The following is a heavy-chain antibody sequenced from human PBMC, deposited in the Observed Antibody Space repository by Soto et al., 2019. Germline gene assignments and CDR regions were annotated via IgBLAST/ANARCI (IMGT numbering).Heavy chain of an antibody. CDR3: ARDQRRGATIFDY. CDR1: GFTFSSYG. CDR2: IWYDGSNK. D-gene: IGHD1-26*01. V-gene: IGHV3-33*01. Sequence: QVQLVESGGGVVQPGRSLRLSCAASGFTFSSYGMHWVRQAPGKGLEWVAVIWYDGSNKYYADSVKGRFTISRDNXKNTLYLQMNSLRAEDTAVYYCARDQRRGATIFDYWGQGTLVTVSS. J-gene: IGHJ4*02.